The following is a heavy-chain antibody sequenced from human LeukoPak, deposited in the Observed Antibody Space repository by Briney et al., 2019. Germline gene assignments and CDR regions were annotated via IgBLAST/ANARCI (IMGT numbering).Heavy chain of an antibody. CDR2: IYYSGST. Sequence: SEALSLTCTVSGGSISSYYWSWIRQPPGKGLEWIGYIYYSGSTNYNPSLKSRVTISVDKSKNQFSLNLSSVTAADTAVYYCAKDGFERGDDTDYMDVWGKGTTVTVSS. CDR1: GGSISSYY. V-gene: IGHV4-59*12. D-gene: IGHD3-22*01. CDR3: AKDGFERGDDTDYMDV. J-gene: IGHJ6*03.